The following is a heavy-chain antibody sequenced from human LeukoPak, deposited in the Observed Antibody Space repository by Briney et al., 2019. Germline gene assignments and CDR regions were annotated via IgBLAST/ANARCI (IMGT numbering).Heavy chain of an antibody. J-gene: IGHJ6*02. CDR2: IWYDGSNK. CDR1: GFTFSSYG. Sequence: PGGSLRLSCAAPGFTFSSYGMHWVRQAPGKGLEWVAVIWYDGSNKYYADSVKGRFTISRDNSKNTLYLQMNSLRAEDTAVYYCAREARGTNYYYGMDVWGQGTTVTVSS. D-gene: IGHD2-15*01. CDR3: AREARGTNYYYGMDV. V-gene: IGHV3-33*08.